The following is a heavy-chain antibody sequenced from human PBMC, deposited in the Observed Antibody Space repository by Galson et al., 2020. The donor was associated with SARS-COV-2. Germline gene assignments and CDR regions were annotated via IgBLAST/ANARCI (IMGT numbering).Heavy chain of an antibody. V-gene: IGHV4-38-2*01. J-gene: IGHJ5*02. CDR3: ARHGGYCSSTSCYPWFDP. D-gene: IGHD2-2*01. CDR2: IYHSGST. Sequence: SETMSLTCAVSGYYISSGYYWGWIRQPPGKGLEWIGSIYHSGSTYYNPSLKSRVTISVDTSKNQFSLKLSSVTAADTAVYYCARHGGYCSSTSCYPWFDPWGQGTLVTVSS. CDR1: GYYISSGYY.